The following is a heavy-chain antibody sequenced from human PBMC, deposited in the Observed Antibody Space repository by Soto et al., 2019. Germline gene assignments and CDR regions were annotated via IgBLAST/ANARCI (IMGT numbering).Heavy chain of an antibody. Sequence: QITLKESGPTLWKPTQTLTLTCTFSGFSLDTSGVGVGWIRQPPGKALEWLAIIFWSDDKRYRPTLKRRLTITKDTSKDQQVLTMTNRDPVDTATYNCAHRCGYRNTDNWFDPWGQGTLVTVTS. CDR1: GFSLDTSGVG. CDR2: IFWSDDK. D-gene: IGHD5-18*01. CDR3: AHRCGYRNTDNWFDP. V-gene: IGHV2-5*01. J-gene: IGHJ5*02.